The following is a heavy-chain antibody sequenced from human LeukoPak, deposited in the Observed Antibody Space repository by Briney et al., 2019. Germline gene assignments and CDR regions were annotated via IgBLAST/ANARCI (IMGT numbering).Heavy chain of an antibody. V-gene: IGHV3-48*03. Sequence: GGSLRLSCAASGFTFSSYEMNWVRQAPGKGLEWVSYISSSGSTIYYADSVKGRFTISRDNAKNSLYLQMNSLRAEDTAVYYRARENRCSSTSCYIWGPKNWFDPWGQGTLVTVSS. D-gene: IGHD2-2*02. CDR1: GFTFSSYE. CDR2: ISSSGSTI. J-gene: IGHJ5*02. CDR3: ARENRCSSTSCYIWGPKNWFDP.